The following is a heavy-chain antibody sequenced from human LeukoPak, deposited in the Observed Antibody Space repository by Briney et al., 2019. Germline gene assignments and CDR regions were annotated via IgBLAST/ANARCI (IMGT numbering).Heavy chain of an antibody. CDR2: ISGSGGGT. V-gene: IGHV3-23*01. J-gene: IGHJ4*02. CDR1: GITFSSYS. D-gene: IGHD6-19*01. Sequence: GGSLRLSCAASGITFSSYSMNWVRQAPGKGLEWVSAISGSGGGTYYADSVKRRFTISRDNSKNTLYLQMSSLSTEDTAVYYCAKTTTGYSSGRYPGWPVDYWGQGTLVSVSS. CDR3: AKTTTGYSSGRYPGWPVDY.